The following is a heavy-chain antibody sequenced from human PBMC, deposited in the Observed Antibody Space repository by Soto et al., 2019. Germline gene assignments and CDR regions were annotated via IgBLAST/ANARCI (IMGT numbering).Heavy chain of an antibody. Sequence: GGSLRLSCAASGFTFSSYAMHWVRQAPGKGLEWVAVISYDGSNKYYADSVKGRFTISRDNSKNTLYLQMNSLRAEDTAVYYCARDGYYDFWSGYYTYYYYGMDVWGQGTTVTVSS. D-gene: IGHD3-3*01. CDR2: ISYDGSNK. CDR3: ARDGYYDFWSGYYTYYYYGMDV. CDR1: GFTFSSYA. J-gene: IGHJ6*02. V-gene: IGHV3-30-3*01.